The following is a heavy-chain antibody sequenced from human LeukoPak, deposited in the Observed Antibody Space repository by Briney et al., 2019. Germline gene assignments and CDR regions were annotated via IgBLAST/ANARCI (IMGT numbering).Heavy chain of an antibody. CDR2: IYYSGST. J-gene: IGHJ6*03. Sequence: PSETLSLTCTVSGGSISSYYWSCIRQPPGKGLEWIGYIYYSGSTNYNPSLKSRVTISVDTSKNQFSLKLSSVTAADTAVYYCARDDGSGSDAMDVWGKGTTVTVSS. D-gene: IGHD3-10*01. V-gene: IGHV4-59*01. CDR3: ARDDGSGSDAMDV. CDR1: GGSISSYY.